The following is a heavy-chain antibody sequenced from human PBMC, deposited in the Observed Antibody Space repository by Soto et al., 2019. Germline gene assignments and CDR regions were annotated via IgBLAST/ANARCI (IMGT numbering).Heavy chain of an antibody. CDR1: GYTFSSYG. CDR3: ARVGTYWTLWDPYRILAP. J-gene: IGHJ6*02. V-gene: IGHV1-18*01. CDR2: ISDDNGNI. Sequence: SVKVSCKASGYTFSSYGVTWVRQAPGQGLEWMGWISDDNGNIEYAQKFQGRVIMTTDTSSSTAYMEVRNLRSDDTAVYYCARVGTYWTLWDPYRILAPWGQGCTVTGSS. D-gene: IGHD3-10*01.